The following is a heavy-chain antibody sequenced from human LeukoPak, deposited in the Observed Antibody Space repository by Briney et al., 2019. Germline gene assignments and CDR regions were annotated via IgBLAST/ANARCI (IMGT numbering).Heavy chain of an antibody. CDR3: ARDRGSYGSMDV. Sequence: SETLSLTCTVSGGSISNYYWSWIRQPAGEGLEWIGRIYTSGSTNYNPSLKSRVTMSLDTSKNQFSLKLSSVTAADTAAYYCARDRGSYGSMDVWGKGTTVTVSS. D-gene: IGHD5-18*01. J-gene: IGHJ6*03. CDR2: IYTSGST. CDR1: GGSISNYY. V-gene: IGHV4-4*07.